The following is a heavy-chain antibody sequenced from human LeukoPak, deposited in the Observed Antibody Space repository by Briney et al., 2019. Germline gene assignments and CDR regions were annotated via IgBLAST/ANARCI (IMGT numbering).Heavy chain of an antibody. D-gene: IGHD3-3*01. CDR2: IYHGGNT. CDR1: GGSISSTNW. Sequence: PSGTLSLTCAVSGGSISSTNWWSWVRQPPGKGLEWMGEIYHGGNTKYNPSLKSRVTISVDKSKNQFSLKLSSVTAADTAVYYCARAIWSGYSFGNYYYMDVWGKGTTVTVSS. V-gene: IGHV4-4*02. J-gene: IGHJ6*03. CDR3: ARAIWSGYSFGNYYYMDV.